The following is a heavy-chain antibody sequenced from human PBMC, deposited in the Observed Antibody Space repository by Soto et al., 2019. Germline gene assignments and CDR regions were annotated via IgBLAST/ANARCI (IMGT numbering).Heavy chain of an antibody. V-gene: IGHV3-23*01. CDR2: ISGSGSSP. D-gene: IGHD6-19*01. CDR1: GFTFSNYA. J-gene: IGHJ4*02. CDR3: AKEGTSGLYYFDY. Sequence: EVQLLESGGGLVQPGGSLRLSCAASGFTFSNYAMNWVRQAPGKGLEWVSTISGSGSSPYYADSVKGRFTISRDNSKNTLYLQMDSLRAGDSAIYYCAKEGTSGLYYFDYWGLGTLVTVSS.